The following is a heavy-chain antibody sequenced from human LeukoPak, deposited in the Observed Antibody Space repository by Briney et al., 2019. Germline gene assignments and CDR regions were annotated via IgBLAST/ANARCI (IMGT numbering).Heavy chain of an antibody. CDR1: GGSISSSSYY. D-gene: IGHD6-13*01. CDR2: IYYSGST. V-gene: IGHV4-39*07. Sequence: KPSETLSLTCTVSGGSISSSSYYWGWIRQPPGKGLEWIGSIYYSGSTYYNPSLKSRVTISVDTSKNQFSLKLSSVTAADTAVYYCARVYSSSSHDWVYWGQGTLVTVSS. J-gene: IGHJ4*02. CDR3: ARVYSSSSHDWVY.